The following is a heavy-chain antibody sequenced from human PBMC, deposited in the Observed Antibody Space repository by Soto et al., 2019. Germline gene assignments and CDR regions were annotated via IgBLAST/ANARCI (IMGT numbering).Heavy chain of an antibody. CDR3: AKIFSATRAAMKGRVAFDI. CDR2: ISGSGGST. J-gene: IGHJ3*02. Sequence: GGSLRLSCAASGFTFSSYAMSWVRQAPGKGLEWVSAISGSGGSTYYADSVKGRFTISRDNSKNTLYLQMNSLRAEDTAVYYCAKIFSATRAAMKGRVAFDIWGQGTMVTVSS. D-gene: IGHD2-2*01. CDR1: GFTFSSYA. V-gene: IGHV3-23*01.